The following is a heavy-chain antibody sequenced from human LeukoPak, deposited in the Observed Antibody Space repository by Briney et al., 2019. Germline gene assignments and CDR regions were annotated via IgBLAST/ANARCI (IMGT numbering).Heavy chain of an antibody. CDR1: GGSFSGYY. Sequence: SETLSLTCAVYGGSFSGYYWSWIRQPPGKGLEWIGEINHSGSTNYNPSLKSRVTISVDTSKNQFSLKLSSVPAADTAVYYCARGKRITMVRGVIHSFDYWGQGTLVTVSS. CDR2: INHSGST. J-gene: IGHJ4*02. V-gene: IGHV4-34*01. D-gene: IGHD3-10*01. CDR3: ARGKRITMVRGVIHSFDY.